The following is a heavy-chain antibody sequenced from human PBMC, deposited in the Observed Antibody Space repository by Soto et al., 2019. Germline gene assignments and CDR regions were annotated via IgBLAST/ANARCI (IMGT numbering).Heavy chain of an antibody. Sequence: QVTLKESGPVLVNPTETLTLTCTVSGFSLSNARMGVSWIRQPPGKALEWLAHIFSNDEKSYSTSLKSRLTISKDTSKSQVVLTMTNMEPVDTATYYCARIWGPYYYYGMDVWGQGTTVTVSS. CDR1: GFSLSNARMG. V-gene: IGHV2-26*01. CDR3: ARIWGPYYYYGMDV. CDR2: IFSNDEK. D-gene: IGHD7-27*01. J-gene: IGHJ6*02.